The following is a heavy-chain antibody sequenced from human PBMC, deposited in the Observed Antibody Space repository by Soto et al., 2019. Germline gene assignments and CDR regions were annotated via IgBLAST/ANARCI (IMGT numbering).Heavy chain of an antibody. Sequence: EVQLLESGGGLVQPGGSLRLSCAASGFTFSSYAMSWVRQAPGKGLEWVSAISGSGGSTYYADSVKGRFTISRDNSKNTLYLQMNSLRAEDTAVYYCAKSQSKAAWSEADYSYYYMDLWGKGTTVTVSS. CDR2: ISGSGGST. CDR3: AKSQSKAAWSEADYSYYYMDL. CDR1: GFTFSSYA. J-gene: IGHJ6*03. D-gene: IGHD6-13*01. V-gene: IGHV3-23*01.